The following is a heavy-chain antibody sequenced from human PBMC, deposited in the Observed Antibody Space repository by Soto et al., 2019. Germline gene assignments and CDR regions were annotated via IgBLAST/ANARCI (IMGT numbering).Heavy chain of an antibody. V-gene: IGHV3-30*18. CDR1: GFTFSDYA. Sequence: VQLVESGGGVVQPGRSLRLSCAASGFTFSDYAMHWVRQAPGKGLEWVAVVYHDGRNTHYADSVKGRFTISRDSSKNTVTLEMTSLRAEDTAVYYCAKGGLQWLVTSDFNYWGQGALVTVSS. CDR3: AKGGLQWLVTSDFNY. D-gene: IGHD6-19*01. J-gene: IGHJ4*02. CDR2: VYHDGRNT.